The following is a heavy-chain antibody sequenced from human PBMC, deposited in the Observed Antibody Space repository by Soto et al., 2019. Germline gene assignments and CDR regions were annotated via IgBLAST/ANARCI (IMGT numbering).Heavy chain of an antibody. J-gene: IGHJ4*02. D-gene: IGHD2-21*02. CDR1: GFTLSTYD. CDR2: LSYAGDT. CDR3: ARLYGGDPFDY. V-gene: IGHV3-13*01. Sequence: GGSLRLSCAASGFTLSTYDMHWVRQATGKGLEWVAALSYAGDTYYPGSVKGRFTVSRHNSKNTLYLQMNSLRAEDTAVYYCARLYGGDPFDYWGQGTLVTVSS.